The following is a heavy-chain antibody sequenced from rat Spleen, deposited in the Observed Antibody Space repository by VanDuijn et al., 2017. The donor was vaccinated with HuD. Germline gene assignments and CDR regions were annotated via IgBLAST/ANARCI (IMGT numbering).Heavy chain of an antibody. CDR1: GFTFSRYW. CDR2: ISPSGGST. Sequence: EVQLVETGGGLVQPGRSLKLSCVASGFTFSRYWMYWVRQAPTKGLEWVASISPSGGSTYYRDSVKGRFTVSRDNAKSTLYLQMDSLRSDDTATYYCTTGRYYGYNNWGQGVMVTVSS. V-gene: IGHV5-19*01. J-gene: IGHJ2*01. D-gene: IGHD1-9*01. CDR3: TTGRYYGYNN.